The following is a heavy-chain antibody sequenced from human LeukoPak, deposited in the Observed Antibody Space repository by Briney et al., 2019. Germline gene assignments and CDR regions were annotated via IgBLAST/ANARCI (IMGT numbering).Heavy chain of an antibody. V-gene: IGHV1-69*13. CDR2: IIPIFGTA. J-gene: IGHJ6*02. CDR3: ARVALGRRWLQTSYYYGMDV. CDR1: GGTFSSYA. D-gene: IGHD5-24*01. Sequence: SVKVSCKASGGTFSSYAISWVRQAPGQGLEWMGGIIPIFGTAKYAQKFQGRVTITADESTSTAYMELSSLRSEDTAVYYCARVALGRRWLQTSYYYGMDVWGQGTTVTVSS.